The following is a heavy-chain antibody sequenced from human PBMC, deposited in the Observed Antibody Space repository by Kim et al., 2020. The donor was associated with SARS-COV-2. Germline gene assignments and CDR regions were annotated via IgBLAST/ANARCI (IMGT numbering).Heavy chain of an antibody. J-gene: IGHJ4*02. CDR3: ARVLTDYGDYVFGY. V-gene: IGHV3-72*01. Sequence: YPATVKGRFTNSRDDSKNSLYLQMNSLKTEDTAVYYCARVLTDYGDYVFGYWGQGTLVTVSS. D-gene: IGHD4-17*01.